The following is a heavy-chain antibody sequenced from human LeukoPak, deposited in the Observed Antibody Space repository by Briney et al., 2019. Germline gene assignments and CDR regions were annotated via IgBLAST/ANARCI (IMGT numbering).Heavy chain of an antibody. D-gene: IGHD6-6*01. CDR3: ARDHGARTASDY. CDR1: GFTFSTFA. J-gene: IGHJ4*02. V-gene: IGHV3-23*01. Sequence: GGSLRLSCAASGFTFSTFAMIWVRQPPGKGLEWVSSIFPSGGEIHYADSVRGRFTISRDNSKSTLSLQMNSLRAEDTALYYCARDHGARTASDYWGQGTLVTVSS. CDR2: IFPSGGEI.